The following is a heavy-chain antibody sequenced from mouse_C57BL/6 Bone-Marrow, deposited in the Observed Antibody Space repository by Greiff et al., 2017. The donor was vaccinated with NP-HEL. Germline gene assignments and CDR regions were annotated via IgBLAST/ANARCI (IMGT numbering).Heavy chain of an antibody. D-gene: IGHD1-1*01. V-gene: IGHV1-69*01. J-gene: IGHJ2*01. Sequence: QVQLKQPGAELVMPGASVKLSCKASGYTFTSYWMHWVKQRPGQGLEWIGEIDPSDSYTNYNQKFKGKSTLTVDKSSSTAYMQLSSLTSEDSAVYYCAREGLHYYGSSPYFDYWGQGTTLTVSS. CDR2: IDPSDSYT. CDR1: GYTFTSYW. CDR3: AREGLHYYGSSPYFDY.